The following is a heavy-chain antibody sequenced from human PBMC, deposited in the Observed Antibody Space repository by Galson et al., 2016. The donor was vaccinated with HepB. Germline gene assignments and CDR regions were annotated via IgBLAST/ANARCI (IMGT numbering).Heavy chain of an antibody. Sequence: SLRLSCAASGFTFSSYWMHWVRQVPGKGLVWVSHINSDGSIRNYADSVKGRFTISRDNAKSTLYLQMTSLRAEDTAVYYCARVYFGGDCYQPSYYYYGMDVWGQGTAVTVSS. J-gene: IGHJ6*02. CDR2: INSDGSIR. D-gene: IGHD2-21*02. CDR3: ARVYFGGDCYQPSYYYYGMDV. V-gene: IGHV3-74*01. CDR1: GFTFSSYW.